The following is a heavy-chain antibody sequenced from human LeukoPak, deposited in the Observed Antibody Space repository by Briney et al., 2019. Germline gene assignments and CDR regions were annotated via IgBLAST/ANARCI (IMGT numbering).Heavy chain of an antibody. CDR1: GFTFSKYA. J-gene: IGHJ5*02. D-gene: IGHD6-19*01. V-gene: IGHV3-64D*06. CDR3: VKDIEAVAGTWWFDP. CDR2: ISSNGSST. Sequence: GGSRRLSCSASGFTFSKYAMHWVCQAPGKGLEYVSAISSNGSSTYYADSVKGRFTISRDNSKNTLYLQMSSLRAEDTAVYYCVKDIEAVAGTWWFDPWGQGTLVTVSS.